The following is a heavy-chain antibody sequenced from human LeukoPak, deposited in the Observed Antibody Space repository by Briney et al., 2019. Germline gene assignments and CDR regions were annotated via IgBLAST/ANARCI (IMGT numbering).Heavy chain of an antibody. Sequence: SETLSLTCTVSGGSISSSTYYWGWIRQPPGKGLEWIGTIYYRGSTYYNPPLKSRVTISVDTSKNQFSLKLTSVTAADTAVYYCARLGRTYYDFWSGPWGQGTLVTVSS. CDR3: ARLGRTYYDFWSGP. CDR2: IYYRGST. J-gene: IGHJ5*02. V-gene: IGHV4-39*01. CDR1: GGSISSSTYY. D-gene: IGHD3-3*01.